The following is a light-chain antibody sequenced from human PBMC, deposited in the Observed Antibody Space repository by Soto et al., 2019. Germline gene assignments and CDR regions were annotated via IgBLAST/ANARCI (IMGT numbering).Light chain of an antibody. CDR2: GAS. J-gene: IGKJ1*01. V-gene: IGKV1-5*01. CDR3: QHYRRNTWS. CDR1: QSVGTW. Sequence: DIQMTQSPSTLSASVGGRVTITCRASQSVGTWVAWYQQKPGKAPNLLIYGASNLESGVPSRFSGSGSGTEFTLNITTLQPDDFATYFCQHYRRNTWSFGPGTKVDI.